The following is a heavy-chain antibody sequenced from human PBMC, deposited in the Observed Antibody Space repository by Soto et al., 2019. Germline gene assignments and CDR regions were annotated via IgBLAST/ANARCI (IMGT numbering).Heavy chain of an antibody. CDR1: GFTFSSYA. CDR2: ISGSGGST. Sequence: PGGSLRLSCAASGFTFSSYAMSWVRQAPGKGLEWVSVISGSGGSTYYADSVKGRFTISRDISKNTLYLQMNSLRAEDTAVYYCATHQDDFWSGYPVFDFDYWGQGTLVTVSS. J-gene: IGHJ4*02. CDR3: ATHQDDFWSGYPVFDFDY. V-gene: IGHV3-23*01. D-gene: IGHD3-3*01.